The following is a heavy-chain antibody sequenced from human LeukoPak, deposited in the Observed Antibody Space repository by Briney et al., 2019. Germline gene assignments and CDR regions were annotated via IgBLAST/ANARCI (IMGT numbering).Heavy chain of an antibody. Sequence: PGGSLRLSCAASGFTFSSYAMTWVRQAPGKGLEWVSAISASDDSTFYVDSVKGRFTISRDFSKNTLYLQMNSLRAEDTAVYYCAKSTSGWFEDFWGQGTLVTVSS. CDR2: ISASDDST. J-gene: IGHJ4*02. CDR3: AKSTSGWFEDF. D-gene: IGHD6-19*01. V-gene: IGHV3-23*01. CDR1: GFTFSSYA.